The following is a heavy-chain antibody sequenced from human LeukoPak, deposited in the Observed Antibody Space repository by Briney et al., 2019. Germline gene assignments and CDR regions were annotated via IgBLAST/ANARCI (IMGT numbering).Heavy chain of an antibody. CDR3: ARPRWYYYGSRSWHGDAFDI. V-gene: IGHV5-51*01. Sequence: GESLKISCKGSGYSFTSYWIVWVRQMPGKGLEWMGIIYPGDSDTRYSPSFQGQVTISADKSISTAYLQWSSLKASDTAMYYCARPRWYYYGSRSWHGDAFDIWGQGTMVTVSS. CDR1: GYSFTSYW. J-gene: IGHJ3*02. CDR2: IYPGDSDT. D-gene: IGHD3-10*01.